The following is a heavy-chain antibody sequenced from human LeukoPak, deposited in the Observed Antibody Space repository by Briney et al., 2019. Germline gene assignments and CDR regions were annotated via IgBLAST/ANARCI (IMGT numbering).Heavy chain of an antibody. D-gene: IGHD6-19*01. J-gene: IGHJ4*02. CDR2: LSGTSST. V-gene: IGHV3-23*01. CDR1: GFXFSSYA. CDR3: AKLKQWQPQRYFFEY. Sequence: GGSLRLSCAASGFXFSSYAMSWVRQAPGKGPEGVSSLSGTSSTSYADAVKGRVTISRDNSKNTLYLQMNSLRAEDTAVYDCAKLKQWQPQRYFFEYWGQGALVTVAS.